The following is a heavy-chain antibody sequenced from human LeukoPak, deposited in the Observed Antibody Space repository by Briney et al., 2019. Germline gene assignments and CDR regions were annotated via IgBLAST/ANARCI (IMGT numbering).Heavy chain of an antibody. CDR2: IYHSGST. V-gene: IGHV4-30-2*01. Sequence: WVRQMPGKGLEWIGYIYHSGSTYYNPSLKSRVTISVDRSKNQFSLKLSSVTAADTAVYYCASTSQYYYYYGMDVWGQGTTVTVSS. CDR3: ASTSQYYYYYGMDV. J-gene: IGHJ6*02.